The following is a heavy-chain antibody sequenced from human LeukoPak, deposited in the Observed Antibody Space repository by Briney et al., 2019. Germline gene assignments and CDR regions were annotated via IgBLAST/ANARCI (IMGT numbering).Heavy chain of an antibody. CDR1: GYTFTDYY. CDR3: AREGVAAYQFCFDY. J-gene: IGHJ4*02. Sequence: ASVKVSCKTSGYTFTDYYMHWVRQAPGQGLEWMGWIKPNSGGTNSAQKFQGRVTMTRDTSISTAYMELSRLTSDDTAVYYCAREGVAAYQFCFDYWGQGTPVTVSS. CDR2: IKPNSGGT. D-gene: IGHD2-15*01. V-gene: IGHV1-2*02.